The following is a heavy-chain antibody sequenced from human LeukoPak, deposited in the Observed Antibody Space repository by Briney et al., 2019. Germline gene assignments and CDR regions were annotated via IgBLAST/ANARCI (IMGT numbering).Heavy chain of an antibody. J-gene: IGHJ5*02. D-gene: IGHD3-9*01. CDR2: IYTSGST. CDR3: ARDLVRDDILTGYPPGFDP. CDR1: GGSISSYY. Sequence: PSETLSLTCTVSGGSISSYYWSWIRQPAGKGLEWIGRIYTSGSTNYNPSLKSRVTMSVDTSKNQFSLKLSSVTAADTAVYYCARDLVRDDILTGYPPGFDPWGQGTLVTVSS. V-gene: IGHV4-4*07.